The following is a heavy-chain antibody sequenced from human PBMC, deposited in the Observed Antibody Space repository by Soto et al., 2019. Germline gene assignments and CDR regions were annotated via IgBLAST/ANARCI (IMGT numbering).Heavy chain of an antibody. CDR3: ARQQGCSGGSCYPLDY. V-gene: IGHV5-51*01. CDR2: IYPGDSDT. CDR1: GYSFTSYW. D-gene: IGHD2-15*01. Sequence: GESLKISCKGSGYSFTSYWIGWVRQMPGKGLEWMGIIYPGDSDTRYSPSFQGQVTISADKSISTAYLQWSSLKASDTAMYYCARQQGCSGGSCYPLDYWGQGTLVTVSS. J-gene: IGHJ4*02.